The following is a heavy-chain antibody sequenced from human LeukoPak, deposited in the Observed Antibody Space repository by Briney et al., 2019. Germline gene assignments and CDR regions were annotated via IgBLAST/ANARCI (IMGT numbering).Heavy chain of an antibody. V-gene: IGHV3-30*18. CDR1: GFTFSSYG. D-gene: IGHD1-26*01. CDR2: ISYDGSNK. J-gene: IGHJ4*02. CDR3: AKDPNFSGTYYPLDY. Sequence: GGSLRLSCAASGFTFSSYGMHWVRQAPGKGLEWVAVISYDGSNKYYADSVKGRFTISRDNSKNTLYLQMNSLRAEDTAVYYCAKDPNFSGTYYPLDYWGQGTLVTVSS.